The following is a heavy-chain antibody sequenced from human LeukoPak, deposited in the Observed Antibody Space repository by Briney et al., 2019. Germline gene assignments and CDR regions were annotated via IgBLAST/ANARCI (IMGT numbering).Heavy chain of an antibody. CDR2: MKPDSGAT. V-gene: IGHV1-8*02. D-gene: IGHD3-22*01. J-gene: IGHJ5*02. Sequence: ASVTVSFKSSGYTFTIYDINWVRQAPGQGLERMGWMKPDSGATGYAEKFRRRVNLTSDTSTSTAYMELSGLRSEDTAVYFCARTYYDGSRNPHWFDPWGQGTLVTVS. CDR1: GYTFTIYD. CDR3: ARTYYDGSRNPHWFDP.